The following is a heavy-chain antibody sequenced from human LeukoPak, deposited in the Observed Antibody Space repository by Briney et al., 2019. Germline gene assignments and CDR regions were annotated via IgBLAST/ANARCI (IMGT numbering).Heavy chain of an antibody. J-gene: IGHJ2*01. V-gene: IGHV3-23*01. CDR2: ISGSGGST. CDR1: GFTFSSYA. Sequence: GGSLRLSCAASGFTFSSYAMSWVRQAPGKGLEWVSAISGSGGSTYYADSVKGRFTISRDNSKNTLYLQMNSLRAEDTAVYYCAKASPLKDGLRFWYFDLWGRGTLVTVSS. D-gene: IGHD5-24*01. CDR3: AKASPLKDGLRFWYFDL.